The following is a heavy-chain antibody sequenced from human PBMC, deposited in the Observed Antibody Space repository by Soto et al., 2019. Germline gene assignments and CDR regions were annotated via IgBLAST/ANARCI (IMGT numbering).Heavy chain of an antibody. V-gene: IGHV1-2*02. Sequence: GASVKVSCKASGYTFTGYYMHWVRQAPGQGLEWMGWINPNSGGTNYAQKFQGRVTMTRDTSISTAYMELSRLRSDDTAVYYCASLLGYDSSGYSVAGMDVWGQGTTVTVSS. J-gene: IGHJ6*02. D-gene: IGHD3-22*01. CDR2: INPNSGGT. CDR1: GYTFTGYY. CDR3: ASLLGYDSSGYSVAGMDV.